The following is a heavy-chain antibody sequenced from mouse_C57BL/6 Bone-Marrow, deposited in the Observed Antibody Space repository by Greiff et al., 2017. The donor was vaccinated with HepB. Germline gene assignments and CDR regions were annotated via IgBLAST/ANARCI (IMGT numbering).Heavy chain of an antibody. CDR3: ASHYYGRAY. CDR1: GFTFSDYY. J-gene: IGHJ2*01. Sequence: EVKLVESGGGLVQPGGSLKLSCAASGFTFSDYYMYWVRQTPEKRLEWVAYISNGGGSTYYPDTVKGRFTISRDNAKNTLYLQMSRLKSEDTAMYYCASHYYGRAYWGQGTTLTVSS. V-gene: IGHV5-12*01. D-gene: IGHD1-1*01. CDR2: ISNGGGST.